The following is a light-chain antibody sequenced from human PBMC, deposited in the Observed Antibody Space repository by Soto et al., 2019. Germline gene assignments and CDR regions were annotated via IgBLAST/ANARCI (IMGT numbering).Light chain of an antibody. Sequence: EIVMTQSPATLSVSPGERATLSCRASQSVTTNLAWYQQKPGQAPRLLIYDASTRASGIRARFSGSGSGTEFTLTISSLQSEDFALYYCQQYNSWPPRYTFGQGTKLEIK. CDR2: DAS. CDR3: QQYNSWPPRYT. J-gene: IGKJ2*01. V-gene: IGKV3-15*01. CDR1: QSVTTN.